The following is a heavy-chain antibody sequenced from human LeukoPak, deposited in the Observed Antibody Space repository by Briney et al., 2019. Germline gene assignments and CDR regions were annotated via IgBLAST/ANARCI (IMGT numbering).Heavy chain of an antibody. CDR3: AREKYCTNGVCYDY. V-gene: IGHV3-7*03. CDR2: IKQDGSEK. CDR1: GFTFSSYW. D-gene: IGHD2-8*01. Sequence: PGGSLRLSCAASGFTFSSYWMSWVRQAPGKGLEWVANIKQDGSEKYYVDSVKGRFTISRDNAKNSLYLQMNSLRAEDTAVYYCAREKYCTNGVCYDYWGQGTLVTVSS. J-gene: IGHJ4*02.